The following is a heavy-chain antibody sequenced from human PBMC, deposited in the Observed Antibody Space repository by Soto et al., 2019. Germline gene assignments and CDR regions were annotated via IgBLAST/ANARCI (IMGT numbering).Heavy chain of an antibody. CDR2: INPSGGST. J-gene: IGHJ6*03. CDR1: GYTFTSYY. V-gene: IGHV1-46*03. Sequence: QVQLVQSGAEVKKPGASVKVSCKASGYTFTSYYMHRVRQAPGQGLEWMGIINPSGGSTSYAQKFQGRVTMTRDTSTSTVYMELSSLRSEDTAVYYCARAPYYYGSLQRYYYYMDVWGKGTTVTVS. D-gene: IGHD3-10*01. CDR3: ARAPYYYGSLQRYYYYMDV.